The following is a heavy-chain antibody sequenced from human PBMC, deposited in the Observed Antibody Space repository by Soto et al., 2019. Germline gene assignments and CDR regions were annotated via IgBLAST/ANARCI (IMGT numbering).Heavy chain of an antibody. CDR1: GGTFSSYT. CDR2: IIPILGIA. J-gene: IGHJ4*02. CDR3: ARDDYYDSSGYPSALDY. D-gene: IGHD3-22*01. Sequence: QVQLVQSGAEVKKPGSSVKVSCKASGGTFSSYTISWVRQAPGQGLEWMGRIIPILGIANYAQKFQGRVTITADKSTSTAYMELSSLRSEDTAVYYCARDDYYDSSGYPSALDYWGQGTLVTVSS. V-gene: IGHV1-69*08.